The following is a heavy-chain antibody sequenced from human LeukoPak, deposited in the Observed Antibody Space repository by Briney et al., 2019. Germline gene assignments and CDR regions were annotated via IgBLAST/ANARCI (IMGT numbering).Heavy chain of an antibody. V-gene: IGHV3-11*06. D-gene: IGHD6-13*01. J-gene: IGHJ4*02. CDR1: GFIFSDYY. CDR3: ARLHSTAAAGTYDY. CDR2: ISGGSSYT. Sequence: GGSLRLSCAASGFIFSDYYMTWIRQAPGKGLEWISYISGGSSYTRYADSVKGRFTVSRDNAKNSLYLQMNSLRAEDTAVYYCARLHSTAAAGTYDYWGQGTLVTVSS.